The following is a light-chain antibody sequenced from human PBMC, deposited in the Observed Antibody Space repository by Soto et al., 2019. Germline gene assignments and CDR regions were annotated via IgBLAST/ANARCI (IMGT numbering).Light chain of an antibody. V-gene: IGLV2-14*01. CDR2: EVT. CDR1: ITDIGTYNH. CDR3: CSFTTIHTLV. J-gene: IGLJ1*01. Sequence: QSALTQPASVSGSPGQSITISCTGTITDIGTYNHVSWYQQHPGKAPQPIIYEVTNRLSGLSNRFSASKSGNTASLTISGLQAEDEADYYCCSFTTIHTLVFGTGTKLTVL.